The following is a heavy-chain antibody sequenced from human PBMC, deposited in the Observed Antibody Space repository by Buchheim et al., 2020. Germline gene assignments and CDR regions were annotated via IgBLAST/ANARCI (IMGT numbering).Heavy chain of an antibody. V-gene: IGHV3-7*01. CDR2: IKQGGSEK. CDR1: GFTFSSYW. CDR3: ARAGFEFPQLYVSPVWFDP. D-gene: IGHD2-8*01. J-gene: IGHJ5*02. Sequence: EVQLVESGGGLVQPGGSLRLSCAASGFTFSSYWMSWVRQAPGKGLEWVANIKQGGSEKYHVDSVKGRFTISRDNAQDSLYLQMNSLRAEDTAVYYCARAGFEFPQLYVSPVWFDPWGQGTL.